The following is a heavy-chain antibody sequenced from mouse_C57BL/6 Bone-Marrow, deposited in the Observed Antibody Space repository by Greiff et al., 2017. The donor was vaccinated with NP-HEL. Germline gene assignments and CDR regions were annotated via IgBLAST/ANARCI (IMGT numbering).Heavy chain of an antibody. J-gene: IGHJ2*01. V-gene: IGHV5-4*01. CDR3: ARDGEFDY. Sequence: EVQRVESGGGLVKPGGSLKLSCAASGFTFSSYAMSWVRQTPEKRLEWVATISDGGSYTYYPDNVKGRFTISRDNAKNNLYLQMSHLKSEDTAMYYCARDGEFDYWGQGTTLTVSS. CDR1: GFTFSSYA. CDR2: ISDGGSYT.